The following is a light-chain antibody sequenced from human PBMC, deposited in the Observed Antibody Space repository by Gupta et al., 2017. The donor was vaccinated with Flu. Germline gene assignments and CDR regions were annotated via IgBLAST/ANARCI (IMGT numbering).Light chain of an antibody. CDR3: QQSDSTPWT. Sequence: PSSLSASVGDRVTITCRASQSISSYLNWYQQKPGKAPKLLIYAASSLQSGVPSRFSGSASGTDFTLTISSLQPEDFATYYCQQSDSTPWTFGQGTKVEIK. V-gene: IGKV1-39*01. J-gene: IGKJ1*01. CDR1: QSISSY. CDR2: AAS.